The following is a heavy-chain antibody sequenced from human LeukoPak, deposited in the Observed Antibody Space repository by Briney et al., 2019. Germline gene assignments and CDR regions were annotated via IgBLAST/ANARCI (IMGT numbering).Heavy chain of an antibody. CDR2: ISYSGST. D-gene: IGHD2-2*01. CDR1: GGFVRSGSYS. CDR3: ARGSVVVPAAIDY. J-gene: IGHJ4*02. V-gene: IGHV4-61*01. Sequence: SETLSLTCTVSGGFVRSGSYSWSCIRQPPGEGLEWIGYISYSGSTYYNPSLKSRVTISVDTSKNQFSLKLSSVTAADTAVYYCARGSVVVPAAIDYWGQGTLVTVSS.